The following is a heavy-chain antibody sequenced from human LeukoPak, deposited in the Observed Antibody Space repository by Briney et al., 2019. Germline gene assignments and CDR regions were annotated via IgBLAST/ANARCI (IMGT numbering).Heavy chain of an antibody. CDR1: GGSISSSSYY. Sequence: SETLSLTCTVSGGSISSSSYYWGWIRQPLGKGLEWIGSIYYSGSTYYNPSLKSRVTISVDTSKNQFSLKLSSVTAADTAVYYCARLFIRQGDYPDYWGQGTLVTVSS. CDR3: ARLFIRQGDYPDY. V-gene: IGHV4-39*01. CDR2: IYYSGST. J-gene: IGHJ4*02. D-gene: IGHD4-17*01.